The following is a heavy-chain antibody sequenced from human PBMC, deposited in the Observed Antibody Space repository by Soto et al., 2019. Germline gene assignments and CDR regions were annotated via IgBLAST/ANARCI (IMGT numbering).Heavy chain of an antibody. D-gene: IGHD2-15*01. CDR2: ISAYNGNT. Sequence: ASVKVSCKASGYTFTSYVIGWVQQATGQGLEWMGWISAYNGNTNYAQKLQGRVTMTTDTSTSTAYMELRSLRSDDTAVYYCASSFRYCSGGSCSGLIWLDPRGQGTLVTVS. CDR3: ASSFRYCSGGSCSGLIWLDP. V-gene: IGHV1-18*04. CDR1: GYTFTSYV. J-gene: IGHJ5*02.